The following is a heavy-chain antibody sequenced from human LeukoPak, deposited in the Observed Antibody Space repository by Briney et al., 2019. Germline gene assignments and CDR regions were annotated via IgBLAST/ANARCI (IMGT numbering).Heavy chain of an antibody. CDR3: ARPNITAYYDSRGYDAFDV. Sequence: AESQEISCKGSGYSFTNYWIGWVRQMPGKGLEWMGIIYPSDSDTRYSPSFQGQVTISADKSVSIAYLQWSTLKASDTAMYYCARPNITAYYDSRGYDAFDVWGQGTMVIVSS. J-gene: IGHJ3*01. CDR2: IYPSDSDT. V-gene: IGHV5-51*01. D-gene: IGHD3-22*01. CDR1: GYSFTNYW.